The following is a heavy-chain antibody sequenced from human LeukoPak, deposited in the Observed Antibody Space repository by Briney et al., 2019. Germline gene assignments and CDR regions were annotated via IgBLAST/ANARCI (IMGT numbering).Heavy chain of an antibody. V-gene: IGHV3-23*03. D-gene: IGHD3-3*01. Sequence: GGSRRLSCAASGFTFSSYAMSWVRQAPGKGLEWVSDIDNDGSKTYYIDSVKGRFTISRDNSKNTLYLQMNNLSPEDTALYYCAKSGNRWSHFDYWGPGILVTVSS. CDR2: IDNDGSKT. J-gene: IGHJ4*02. CDR3: AKSGNRWSHFDY. CDR1: GFTFSSYA.